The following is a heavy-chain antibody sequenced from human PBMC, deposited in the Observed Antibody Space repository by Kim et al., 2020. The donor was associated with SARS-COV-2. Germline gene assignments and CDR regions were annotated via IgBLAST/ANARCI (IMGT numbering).Heavy chain of an antibody. V-gene: IGHV6-1*01. D-gene: IGHD6-13*01. CDR3: ARAKGIAASYYFDY. CDR2: TYYRSKWYN. Sequence: SQTLSLTCAISGDSVSSNSAAWNWIRQSPSRGLEWLGRTYYRSKWYNDYAVSVKSRININPDTSKNQFSLQLNSVTHEDTAVYYCARAKGIAASYYFDYWGQGTLVTVSS. J-gene: IGHJ4*02. CDR1: GDSVSSNSAA.